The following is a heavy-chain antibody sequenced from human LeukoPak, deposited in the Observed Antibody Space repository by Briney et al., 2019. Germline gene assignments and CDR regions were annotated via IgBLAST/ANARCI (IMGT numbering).Heavy chain of an antibody. CDR1: GVSISSSSYF. V-gene: IGHV4-39*07. D-gene: IGHD5-18*01. Sequence: PSETLSLTCTVSGVSISSSSYFWAWIRQPPGKGLEWIGSIYYSGSTYYNPPLNSRVTISVDTSKNQFSLKLSSVTAADTAVYYCARTTEGGYSYGYFYYYYMDVWGKGTTVTISS. CDR2: IYYSGST. CDR3: ARTTEGGYSYGYFYYYYMDV. J-gene: IGHJ6*03.